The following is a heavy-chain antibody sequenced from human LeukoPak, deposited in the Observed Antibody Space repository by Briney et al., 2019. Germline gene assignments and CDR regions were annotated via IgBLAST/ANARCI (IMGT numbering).Heavy chain of an antibody. CDR1: GFTFDDYA. CDR2: ISWNSGSI. V-gene: IGHV3-9*01. D-gene: IGHD1-26*01. Sequence: GGSLRLSCAASGFTFDDYAMHWVRQAPGKGLEWVSGISWNSGSIGYADSVKGRFTISRDNAKNSLYLQMNSLRAEDTAVYYCAKMYGGTYIGNWGQGTLVTVSA. CDR3: AKMYGGTYIGN. J-gene: IGHJ4*02.